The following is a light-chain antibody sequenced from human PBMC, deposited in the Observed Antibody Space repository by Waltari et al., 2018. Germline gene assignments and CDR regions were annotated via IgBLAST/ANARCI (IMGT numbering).Light chain of an antibody. CDR2: GKN. Sequence: SSELTQDSAVSVALGQTVRITCKGDSRRSYYASWYQQKPGQAPVLVIYGKNDRPSGIPDRFSGSTSGNSASLTISGAHAEDEADYYCYSRDTSGNHVLFGGGTKLTVL. V-gene: IGLV3-19*01. CDR3: YSRDTSGNHVL. CDR1: SRRSYY. J-gene: IGLJ2*01.